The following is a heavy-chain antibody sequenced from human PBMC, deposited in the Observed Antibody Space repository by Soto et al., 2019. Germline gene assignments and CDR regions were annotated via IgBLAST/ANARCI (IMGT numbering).Heavy chain of an antibody. Sequence: SETLSVTCAVYGGSFSGYYWSWIRQPPGKGLEWIGEINHSGSTNYNPSLKSRVTISVDTSKNQFSLKLRSVTAADTAVYYCARTDKGKGNPDYYYYGMDVWGKGTTVTVSS. CDR3: ARTDKGKGNPDYYYYGMDV. D-gene: IGHD3-10*01. V-gene: IGHV4-34*01. CDR1: GGSFSGYY. CDR2: INHSGST. J-gene: IGHJ6*04.